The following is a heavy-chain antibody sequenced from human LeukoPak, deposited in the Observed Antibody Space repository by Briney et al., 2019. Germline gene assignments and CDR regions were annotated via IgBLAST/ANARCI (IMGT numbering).Heavy chain of an antibody. CDR1: GFTFSSYA. CDR2: LSGRGGST. V-gene: IGHV3-23*01. Sequence: GGSLRLSCAASGFTFSSYAMSWVRQAPGKGLEWVSALSGRGGSTYYADSVKVRFTISRDNSKNTLYLQMNSLRAEDTAVYYCAKNGGGYYYDSSGYYDYWGQGTLVTVSS. J-gene: IGHJ4*02. D-gene: IGHD3-22*01. CDR3: AKNGGGYYYDSSGYYDY.